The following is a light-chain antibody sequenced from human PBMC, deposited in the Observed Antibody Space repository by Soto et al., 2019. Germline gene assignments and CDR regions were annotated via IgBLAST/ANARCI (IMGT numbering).Light chain of an antibody. CDR1: QSVSSSF. Sequence: EIVLTQSPCTLSLSPGERATLSCRASQSVSSSFLDWYQQKPGQAPRLLICGASNRATGIPDRFSGSGSGTDFKLAISRLEPEDFAVYYCQQDVTSPWALGQGTKAAIE. CDR2: GAS. CDR3: QQDVTSPWA. J-gene: IGKJ1*01. V-gene: IGKV3-20*01.